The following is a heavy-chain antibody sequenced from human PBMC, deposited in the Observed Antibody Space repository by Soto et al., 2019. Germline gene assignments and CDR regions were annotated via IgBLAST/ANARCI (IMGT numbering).Heavy chain of an antibody. CDR2: IYYSGST. CDR3: ARDGITMIAGGAFDI. CDR1: GGSISSYY. D-gene: IGHD3-22*01. V-gene: IGHV4-59*01. J-gene: IGHJ3*02. Sequence: SETLSLTCTVSGGSISSYYWSWIRQPPGKGLEWIGYIYYSGSTNYNPSLKSRVTISVDTSKNQFSLKLSSVTAVDTAVYYCARDGITMIAGGAFDIWGQGTMVTVS.